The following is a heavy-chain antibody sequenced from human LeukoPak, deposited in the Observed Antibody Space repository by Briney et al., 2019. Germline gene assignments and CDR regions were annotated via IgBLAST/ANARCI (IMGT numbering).Heavy chain of an antibody. CDR3: ARAGTNLGDYDY. V-gene: IGHV4-38-2*02. J-gene: IGHJ4*02. D-gene: IGHD4-17*01. Sequence: PSETLSLTCTVSGYSISSGHYWAWIRQSPEKGLEWIASMFHSGSTYYSPSLKSRVTTSADTSKNEFSLKLSSVTAADTAVYYCARAGTNLGDYDYWGQGTLVTVSS. CDR2: MFHSGST. CDR1: GYSISSGHY.